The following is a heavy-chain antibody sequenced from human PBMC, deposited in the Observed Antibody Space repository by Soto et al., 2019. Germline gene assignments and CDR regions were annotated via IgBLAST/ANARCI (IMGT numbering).Heavy chain of an antibody. CDR1: GFTFSGYA. CDR2: IGGTGENT. J-gene: IGHJ3*02. D-gene: IGHD6-19*01. V-gene: IGHV3-21*01. Sequence: GGSLRLSCAASGFTFSGYAMNWVRQAPGKGLEWVSTIGGTGENTYYADSVKGRFTISRDNAKNSLYLQMNSLRSEDTAVYYCARDPMRIAVAGGVWNKNAFHIWGQGTMVTV. CDR3: ARDPMRIAVAGGVWNKNAFHI.